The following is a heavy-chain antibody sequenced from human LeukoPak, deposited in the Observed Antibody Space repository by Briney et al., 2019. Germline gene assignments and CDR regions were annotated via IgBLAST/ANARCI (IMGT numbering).Heavy chain of an antibody. CDR3: AREGYCSSTSCYQLDAFDI. Sequence: SETLSLTCTVYGGSISSYYWSWIRQPPGKGLEWIGYIYYSGSTNYNPSLKSRVTISVDTSKNQFSLKLSSVTAADTAVYYCAREGYCSSTSCYQLDAFDIWGQGTMVTVSS. J-gene: IGHJ3*02. D-gene: IGHD2-2*01. CDR2: IYYSGST. V-gene: IGHV4-59*01. CDR1: GGSISSYY.